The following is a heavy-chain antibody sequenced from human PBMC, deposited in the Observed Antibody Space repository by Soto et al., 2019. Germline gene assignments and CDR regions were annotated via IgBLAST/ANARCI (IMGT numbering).Heavy chain of an antibody. Sequence: SVKVPCKASGGTFSTYTFSWVRQAPGQGLEWMGRIIPICGTPYYAQKFQGRVTITADKSTSTVYMELSSLGSDDTAVYFCARRLECRGYCLDKPTWFGHWGQRTLVTVSS. V-gene: IGHV1-69*06. CDR2: IIPICGTP. CDR1: GGTFSTYT. D-gene: IGHD2-15*01. CDR3: ARRLECRGYCLDKPTWFGH. J-gene: IGHJ5*02.